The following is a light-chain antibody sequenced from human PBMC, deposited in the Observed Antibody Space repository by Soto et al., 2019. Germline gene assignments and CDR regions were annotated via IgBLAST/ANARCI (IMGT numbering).Light chain of an antibody. V-gene: IGKV3D-15*01. Sequence: EIVMTQSPATLSLSPGQRATLSCRASQSVSSKLAWYQQRPGQAPRLLIYYISTRATGIPARFSGSGSGTDFTLTISRLEPEDFAVYYCQQFGTSLPWTFGQGTKVDI. J-gene: IGKJ1*01. CDR3: QQFGTSLPWT. CDR1: QSVSSK. CDR2: YIS.